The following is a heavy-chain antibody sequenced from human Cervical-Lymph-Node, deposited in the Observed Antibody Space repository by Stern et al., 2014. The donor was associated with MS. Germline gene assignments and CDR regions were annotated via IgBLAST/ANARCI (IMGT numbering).Heavy chain of an antibody. V-gene: IGHV3-21*01. D-gene: IGHD1-26*01. Sequence: VQLMQSGGGLVKPGGSLRLSCAASGITFSTYSMNWVRQAPGKGLEWVSSISSSSSYIHYAASVKGRFTISRDNARNSLYLQMNSLRAEDTAVYYCARDREPNQSCWYFDLWGRGTLVTVSS. J-gene: IGHJ2*01. CDR2: ISSSSSYI. CDR3: ARDREPNQSCWYFDL. CDR1: GITFSTYS.